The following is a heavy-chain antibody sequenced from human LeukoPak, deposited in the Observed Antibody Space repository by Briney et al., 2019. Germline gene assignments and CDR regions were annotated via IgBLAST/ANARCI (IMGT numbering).Heavy chain of an antibody. CDR1: GGTFSSYA. D-gene: IGHD2-15*01. Sequence: GASVKVSCTASGGTFSSYAISWVRQAPGQGLEWMGRIIPIFGIANYAQKFQGRVTITADKSTSTAYMELSSLRSEDTAVYYCARVGQNCSGGSCYFDYWGQGTLVTVSS. CDR3: ARVGQNCSGGSCYFDY. V-gene: IGHV1-69*04. CDR2: IIPIFGIA. J-gene: IGHJ4*02.